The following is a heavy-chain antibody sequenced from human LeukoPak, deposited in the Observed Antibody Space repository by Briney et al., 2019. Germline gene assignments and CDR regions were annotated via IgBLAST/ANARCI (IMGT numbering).Heavy chain of an antibody. Sequence: SETLSLTCTVSGDSISSYYWSWIRQPPGKGLEWIGYIYYSGSTNYNPSLKSRVTISVDTSKNQFSLKLSSVTAADTAVYYCASTYYYGPDAFDIWGQGTMVTVSS. V-gene: IGHV4-59*08. J-gene: IGHJ3*02. CDR3: ASTYYYGPDAFDI. CDR2: IYYSGST. D-gene: IGHD3-10*01. CDR1: GDSISSYY.